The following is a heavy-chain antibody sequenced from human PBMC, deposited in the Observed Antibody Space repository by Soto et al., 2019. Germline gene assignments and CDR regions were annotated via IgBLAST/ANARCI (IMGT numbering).Heavy chain of an antibody. CDR3: ARVGGNWNAIHLFYYYYGMDV. CDR1: GGSISSYY. CDR2: IYYSGST. V-gene: IGHV4-59*01. Sequence: SETLSLTCTVSGGSISSYYWSWIRQPPGKGLEWIGYIYYSGSTNYNPSLKSRVTISVDTSKNQFSLKLSSVTAADTAVYYCARVGGNWNAIHLFYYYYGMDVWGQGTTVTVSS. D-gene: IGHD1-1*01. J-gene: IGHJ6*02.